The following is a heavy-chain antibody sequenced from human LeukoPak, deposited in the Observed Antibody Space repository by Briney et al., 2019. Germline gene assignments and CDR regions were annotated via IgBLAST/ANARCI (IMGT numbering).Heavy chain of an antibody. V-gene: IGHV1-69*05. Sequence: SVKVSCKASGGSFSSNITGWVRQAPGQGLEWMGGIVPIFGKTKYAQRFQGRVTITTDESSSTAYMELSSLRSDDTAIYYCARGWGIPAPISWFDPWGQGTLVTVSS. D-gene: IGHD2-2*01. CDR3: ARGWGIPAPISWFDP. CDR1: GGSFSSNI. J-gene: IGHJ5*02. CDR2: IVPIFGKT.